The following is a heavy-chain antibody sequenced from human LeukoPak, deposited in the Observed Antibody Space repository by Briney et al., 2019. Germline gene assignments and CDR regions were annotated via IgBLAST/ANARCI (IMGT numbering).Heavy chain of an antibody. CDR3: ARNINSGSYLELFDY. J-gene: IGHJ4*02. V-gene: IGHV4-38-2*01. CDR1: GYSISSGYY. Sequence: SETLSLTCDVSGYSISSGYYWGWIRHPPGKGLEWIGSIYHSGSTYYNPPLKSRVTRPVDTSKNQFPLTLSSVAAADTAGYYCARNINSGSYLELFDYWGQGTLVTVSS. CDR2: IYHSGST. D-gene: IGHD1-26*01.